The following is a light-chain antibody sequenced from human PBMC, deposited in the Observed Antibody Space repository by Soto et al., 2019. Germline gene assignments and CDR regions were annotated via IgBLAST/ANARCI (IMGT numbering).Light chain of an antibody. CDR2: DVT. CDR1: SSDVGGYNY. V-gene: IGLV2-14*03. Sequence: ALTQPASVSGSPGQSITISCTGTSSDVGGYNYVSWYQHHPGKAPKLIIYDVTNRPSGVSNPFSGSKSGNTASLTISGLQPEDEADYYCGSYTTSNTRQIVFGTGTKVTVL. CDR3: GSYTTSNTRQIV. J-gene: IGLJ1*01.